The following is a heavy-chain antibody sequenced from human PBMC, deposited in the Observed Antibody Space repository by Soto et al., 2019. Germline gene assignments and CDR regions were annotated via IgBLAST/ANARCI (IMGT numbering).Heavy chain of an antibody. CDR3: AKDHCSSTRCRLEMSMDV. J-gene: IGHJ6*02. Sequence: GGSLRLSCAASGFTFSSYAMSWVRQAPGKGLEWVSGISGSGGSTYYADSVKGRFTISRDNSKNTLYLQMNSLRAEDTAVYYCAKDHCSSTRCRLEMSMDVWGQGTTVTVSS. V-gene: IGHV3-23*01. CDR2: ISGSGGST. D-gene: IGHD2-2*01. CDR1: GFTFSSYA.